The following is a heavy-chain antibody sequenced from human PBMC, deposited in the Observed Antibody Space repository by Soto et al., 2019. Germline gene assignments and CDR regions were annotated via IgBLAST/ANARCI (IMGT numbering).Heavy chain of an antibody. CDR3: ARGNMDV. CDR1: AFTLSKFA. Sequence: QVQLVESGGCVVQPGRSLRLSCAASAFTLSKFAMHWVRQAPGKGLEWVAVTSKDGINTYYAGAVKGRFTISRDNSKSTMYLQMNSLRTEDTAMYYCARGNMDVWGQGTTVTVSS. J-gene: IGHJ6*02. CDR2: TSKDGINT. V-gene: IGHV3-30-3*01. D-gene: IGHD1-1*01.